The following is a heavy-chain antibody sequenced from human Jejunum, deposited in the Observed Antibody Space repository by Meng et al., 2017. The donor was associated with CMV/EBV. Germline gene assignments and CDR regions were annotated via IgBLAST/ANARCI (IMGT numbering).Heavy chain of an antibody. CDR3: ARQGRVYFDY. Sequence: QVQLQQWGAGLLKPSETLSLTCAVHGGSFRGVYWAWSRQPPGKGLEWIGEISQSGRTNYNPAFKSRVTLSVHTSERQFSLRLTSVTAADTAVYYCARQGRVYFDYWGLGSLVTVSS. CDR1: GGSFRGVY. CDR2: ISQSGRT. J-gene: IGHJ4*02. V-gene: IGHV4-34*02.